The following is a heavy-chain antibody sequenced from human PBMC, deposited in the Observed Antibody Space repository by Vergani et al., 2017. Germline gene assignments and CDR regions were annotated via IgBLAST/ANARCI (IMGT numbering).Heavy chain of an antibody. CDR2: ISGSGGST. Sequence: EVQLLESGGGLVQPGGSLRLSCAASGFTFSSYAMSWVRQAPGKGLEWVSAISGSGGSTYYADSVKGRFTISRDNSKTTLYLQMNSLRAEDTAVYYCAKGLITMVRGVISPDYGMDVWGQGTTVTVSS. CDR3: AKGLITMVRGVISPDYGMDV. J-gene: IGHJ6*02. V-gene: IGHV3-23*01. CDR1: GFTFSSYA. D-gene: IGHD3-10*01.